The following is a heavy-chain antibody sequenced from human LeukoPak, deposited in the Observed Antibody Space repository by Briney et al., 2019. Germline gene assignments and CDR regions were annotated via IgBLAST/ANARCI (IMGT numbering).Heavy chain of an antibody. Sequence: GASVEVSCKASGGTFSSYAISWVRQAPGQGLEWMGWISAYNGNTNYAQKLQGRVTMTTDTSTSTAYMELRSLRSDDTAVYYCARERVAYCGGDCTVDFDYWGQGTLVTVSS. CDR2: ISAYNGNT. V-gene: IGHV1-18*01. D-gene: IGHD2-21*02. J-gene: IGHJ4*02. CDR1: GGTFSSYA. CDR3: ARERVAYCGGDCTVDFDY.